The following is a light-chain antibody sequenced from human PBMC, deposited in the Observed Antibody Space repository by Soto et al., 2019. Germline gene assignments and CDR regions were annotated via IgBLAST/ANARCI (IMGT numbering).Light chain of an antibody. J-gene: IGKJ1*01. CDR3: QQRSNWPKT. V-gene: IGKV3-11*01. Sequence: EIVLTQSPATLSLSPGERATISCRASQSVSGYLAWYQQKPGQAPSLLIYGASNRATGIPARFSGSGSGTEFTLTISSLEPEDFEVYYCQQRSNWPKTFGQGTKVDIK. CDR2: GAS. CDR1: QSVSGY.